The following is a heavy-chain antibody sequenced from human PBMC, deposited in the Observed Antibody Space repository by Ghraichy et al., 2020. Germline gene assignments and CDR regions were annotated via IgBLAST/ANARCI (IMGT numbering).Heavy chain of an antibody. Sequence: GGSLRLSCAASGFTFSDYYMSWIRQAPGKGLEWVSYISSSSSYTNYADSVKGRFTISRDNAKNSLYLQMNSLRAEDTAVYYCARGGSSGEFDYWGQGTLVTVSS. J-gene: IGHJ4*02. CDR3: ARGGSSGEFDY. CDR1: GFTFSDYY. V-gene: IGHV3-11*06. CDR2: ISSSSSYT. D-gene: IGHD1-26*01.